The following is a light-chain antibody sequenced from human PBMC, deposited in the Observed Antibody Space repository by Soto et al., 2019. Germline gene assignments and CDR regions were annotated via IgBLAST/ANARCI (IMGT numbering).Light chain of an antibody. Sequence: EIVMTQSPGTLSVSPGEGATLFCRASQSVRTKLAWYQQRAGQAPRLLMYGASTRATGIPDRFSGSGSGTEFTLTISCLQSEDFAVYYCQQYNSWPPITFGQGTRLEIK. V-gene: IGKV3-15*01. CDR1: QSVRTK. J-gene: IGKJ5*01. CDR2: GAS. CDR3: QQYNSWPPIT.